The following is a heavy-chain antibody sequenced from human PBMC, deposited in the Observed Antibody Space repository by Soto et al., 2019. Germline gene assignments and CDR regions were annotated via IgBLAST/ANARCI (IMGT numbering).Heavy chain of an antibody. J-gene: IGHJ6*02. D-gene: IGHD3-10*01. CDR3: ARFTLSRGELSNHDYGMDV. CDR2: IFSTDEK. CDR1: GFSLSNLRMS. V-gene: IGHV2-26*01. Sequence: QVTLRESGPVLVKATETLTLTCTVSGFSLSNLRMSVSWIRQPPGKALEWLAHIFSTDEKSYSPSLASRLTRTKDTSRSQVVLTMTIMAPVDTATYYCARFTLSRGELSNHDYGMDVWGQGTTVTVSS.